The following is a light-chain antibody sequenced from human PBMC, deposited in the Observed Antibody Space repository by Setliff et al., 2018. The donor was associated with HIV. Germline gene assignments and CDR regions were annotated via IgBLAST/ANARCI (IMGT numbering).Light chain of an antibody. Sequence: QSALTPPASVSGSPGPSITISCTGTSSDVGGYNYVSWYQQHPGKAPKLMIYDVSNRPSGVSNRVSDSKSGNTASLTISGLQAEDEADYYCSSYTSSSSYVFGTGTKVTVL. CDR2: DVS. CDR3: SSYTSSSSYV. CDR1: SSDVGGYNY. J-gene: IGLJ1*01. V-gene: IGLV2-14*03.